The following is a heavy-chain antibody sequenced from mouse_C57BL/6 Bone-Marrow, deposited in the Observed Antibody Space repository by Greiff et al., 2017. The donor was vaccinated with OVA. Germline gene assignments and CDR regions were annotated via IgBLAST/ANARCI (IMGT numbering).Heavy chain of an antibody. V-gene: IGHV1-19*01. CDR2: INPYNGGT. Sequence: VQLKQSGPVLVKPGASVKMSCKASGYTFTDYYMNWVKQSHGQSLEWIGVINPYNGGTSYNQKFKGKATLTVDKSSSTAYMELNSLTSEDTAVDYCARRLVLRYPYFAYWGQGTTLTVSA. CDR1: GYTFTDYY. CDR3: ARRLVLRYPYFAY. D-gene: IGHD1-1*01. J-gene: IGHJ2*01.